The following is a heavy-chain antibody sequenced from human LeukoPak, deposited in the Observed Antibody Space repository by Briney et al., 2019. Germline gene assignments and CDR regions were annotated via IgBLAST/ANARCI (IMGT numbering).Heavy chain of an antibody. Sequence: GGSLRLSCAASGFIFNSYWINWLRQAPGKGLEWVANVDQDGREKYYVGSVKGRFTISRDNAKNSLYLQMNSLRVEDTAVYYCARGWASSRRKAFDIWGQGTMVTVSS. CDR3: ARGWASSRRKAFDI. CDR2: VDQDGREK. J-gene: IGHJ3*02. D-gene: IGHD3-16*01. V-gene: IGHV3-7*03. CDR1: GFIFNSYW.